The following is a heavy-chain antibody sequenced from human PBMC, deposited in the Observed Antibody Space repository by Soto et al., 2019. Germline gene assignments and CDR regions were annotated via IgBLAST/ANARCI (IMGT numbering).Heavy chain of an antibody. J-gene: IGHJ4*02. CDR2: ISAYEGNT. D-gene: IGHD2-8*01. Sequence: GASVKVSGTASGYTFTSYGMSWVRQAPGQGLEWMGWISAYEGNTNYAQKLQGRVTMTTDTSTSTAYMELRSLRSDDTAVYYCARDTNPADFFDYWGQGTLVTVSS. V-gene: IGHV1-18*04. CDR1: GYTFTSYG. CDR3: ARDTNPADFFDY.